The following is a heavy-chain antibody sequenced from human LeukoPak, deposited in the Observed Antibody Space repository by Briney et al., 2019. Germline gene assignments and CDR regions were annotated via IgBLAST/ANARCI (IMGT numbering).Heavy chain of an antibody. Sequence: GGSLRLSCAISGFTFTAHSMNWVRQAPGKGLEWVSFISSHSTYNYYGDSVKGRFTISRDNANVYLQMNSLRAEDTATYHCAREYDSKGRFDNWGQGTLVTVSA. CDR1: GFTFTAHS. D-gene: IGHD3-22*01. CDR3: AREYDSKGRFDN. J-gene: IGHJ4*02. V-gene: IGHV3-21*01. CDR2: ISSHSTYN.